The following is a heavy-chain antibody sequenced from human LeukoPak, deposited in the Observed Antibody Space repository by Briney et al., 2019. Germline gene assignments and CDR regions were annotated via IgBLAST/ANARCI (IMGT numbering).Heavy chain of an antibody. Sequence: SETLSLTCTVSGGSISSYYWSWIRQPPGKGLEWIGYISYSGSTNYNPSLKSRVTISVDTSKNQFSLKLSSVTAADTAIYYCARLYSSSLGRVFNYWGQGTLVTVSS. CDR1: GGSISSYY. CDR2: ISYSGST. V-gene: IGHV4-59*13. D-gene: IGHD6-13*01. CDR3: ARLYSSSLGRVFNY. J-gene: IGHJ4*02.